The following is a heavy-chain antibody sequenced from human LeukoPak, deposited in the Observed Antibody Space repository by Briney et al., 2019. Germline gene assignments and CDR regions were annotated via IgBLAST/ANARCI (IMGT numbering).Heavy chain of an antibody. CDR2: IYYSGST. V-gene: IGHV4-59*11. CDR3: ARGLRIVGATIEYFDY. J-gene: IGHJ4*02. Sequence: SETLSLTCTVSGGSISSHYWSWMRQPPGKGLEWIGYIYYSGSTNYNPSLKSRVTISVDTSKNQFSLKLSSVTAADTAVYYCARGLRIVGATIEYFDYWGQGTLVTVSS. D-gene: IGHD1-26*01. CDR1: GGSISSHY.